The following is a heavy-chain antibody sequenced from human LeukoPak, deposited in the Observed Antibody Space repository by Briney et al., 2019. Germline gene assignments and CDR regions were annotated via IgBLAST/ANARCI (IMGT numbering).Heavy chain of an antibody. CDR1: GFTFSSYS. Sequence: GGSLRLSCAASGFTFSSYSMNWVRQAPGKGLEWVSAISGSGGSTYYADSVKGRFTISRDNSKNTLYLQMNSLRAEDTAVYYCAKGPMVRGAMGFGYYYMDVWGKGTTVTVSS. V-gene: IGHV3-23*01. J-gene: IGHJ6*03. CDR3: AKGPMVRGAMGFGYYYMDV. D-gene: IGHD3-10*01. CDR2: ISGSGGST.